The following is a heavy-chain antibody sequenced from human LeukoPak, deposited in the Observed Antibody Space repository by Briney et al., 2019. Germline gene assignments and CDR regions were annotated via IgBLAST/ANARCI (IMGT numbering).Heavy chain of an antibody. V-gene: IGHV4-30-2*03. CDR1: GGSISSGGYY. CDR2: IYYSGST. J-gene: IGHJ2*01. Sequence: SQTLSLTCTVSGGSISSGGYYWSWIRQPPGKGLEWIGSIYYSGSTYYNPSLKSRVTISVDTSKNQFSLKLSSVTAADTAVYYCARSRDGYNFWYFDLWGRGTLVTVSS. D-gene: IGHD5-24*01. CDR3: ARSRDGYNFWYFDL.